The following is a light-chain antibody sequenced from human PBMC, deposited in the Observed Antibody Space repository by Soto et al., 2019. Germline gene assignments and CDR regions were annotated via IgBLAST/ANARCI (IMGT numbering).Light chain of an antibody. CDR3: QQYQKWPLT. V-gene: IGKV3-15*01. CDR2: GAS. J-gene: IGKJ4*01. Sequence: EIVMTQSPATLSASPGERATLSCRASQGVSSNLAWYQHKPGQTPRLLIYGASIRATGVPAKFSGSGSGTEFTLTISSLQSEDFAAYYCQQYQKWPLTFGGGTKAEIK. CDR1: QGVSSN.